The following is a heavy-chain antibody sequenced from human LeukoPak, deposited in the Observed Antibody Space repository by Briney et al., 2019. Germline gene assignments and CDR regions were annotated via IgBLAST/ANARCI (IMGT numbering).Heavy chain of an antibody. V-gene: IGHV1-2*02. J-gene: IGHJ4*02. CDR2: IYPNSGGT. D-gene: IGHD4-17*01. Sequence: ASVKVSCKASGYTFTGYYMHWVRQAPAQGLGWMGWIYPNSGGTNYAQKFQGRVTMTSDTSISTAYMELSRLRSDDTAVYYCARNDYGDPFDYWGQGTLVTVSS. CDR3: ARNDYGDPFDY. CDR1: GYTFTGYY.